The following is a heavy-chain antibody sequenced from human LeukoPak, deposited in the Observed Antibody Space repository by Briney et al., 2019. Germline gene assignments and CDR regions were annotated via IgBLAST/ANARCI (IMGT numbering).Heavy chain of an antibody. V-gene: IGHV4-61*02. CDR2: IYISGNT. D-gene: IGHD6-13*01. Sequence: SETLSLTCTVSGGSVSSGNYYWNWIRQPAGKGLEWVGRIYISGNTNYNPTLKSRVTILIDTSKNQFSLKLSSVTAADTAVYYCARERAATGTFDNWGQGTLVTASS. CDR1: GGSVSSGNYY. J-gene: IGHJ5*02. CDR3: ARERAATGTFDN.